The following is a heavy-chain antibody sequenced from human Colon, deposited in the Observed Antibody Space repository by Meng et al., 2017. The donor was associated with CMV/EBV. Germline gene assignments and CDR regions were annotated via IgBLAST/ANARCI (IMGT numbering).Heavy chain of an antibody. CDR3: ARDYGGNSDYYYYGMDV. Sequence: ASVQVSCKASGYTFTGYYMHWVRQAPGQGLEWMGWINPNSGGTNYAQKFQGRVTMTRDTSISTAYMELSRLRSDDTAVYYCARDYGGNSDYYYYGMDVWGQGTTVTVSS. CDR2: INPNSGGT. V-gene: IGHV1-2*02. D-gene: IGHD4-23*01. CDR1: GYTFTGYY. J-gene: IGHJ6*02.